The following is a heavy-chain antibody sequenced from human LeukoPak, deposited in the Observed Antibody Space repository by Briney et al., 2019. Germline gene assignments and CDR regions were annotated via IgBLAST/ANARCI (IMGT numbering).Heavy chain of an antibody. CDR3: ARDIRVVAPYYYYYYYMDV. CDR2: INPNSGGT. D-gene: IGHD3-3*01. CDR1: GYTFTGYY. Sequence: ASVKVSCKASGYTFTGYYMHWVRQAPGQGLEWMGWINPNSGGTNYAQKFQGRVTMTRDTSISTAYMELSRLRSDDTAVYYCARDIRVVAPYYYYYYYMDVWGKGTTVTVSS. J-gene: IGHJ6*03. V-gene: IGHV1-2*02.